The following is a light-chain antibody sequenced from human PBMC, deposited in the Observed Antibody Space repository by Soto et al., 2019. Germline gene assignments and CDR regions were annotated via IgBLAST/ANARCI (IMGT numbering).Light chain of an antibody. CDR3: QQYATSPPT. V-gene: IGKV3-20*01. CDR1: QSIGSSY. Sequence: EIVLTQSPGTLSLSPGERATLSCRASQSIGSSYFAWYQQKPGQAPRLLIYGASSRAPDIPDRFSGSGSGTDNTLTISRLEPEDFAVYSCQQYATSPPTFGGGTKVEIK. CDR2: GAS. J-gene: IGKJ4*01.